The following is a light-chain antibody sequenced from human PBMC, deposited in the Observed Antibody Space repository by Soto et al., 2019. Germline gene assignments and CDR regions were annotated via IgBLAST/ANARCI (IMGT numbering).Light chain of an antibody. CDR1: SSDVGAYNY. CDR3: SSFATSNTWV. J-gene: IGLJ3*02. CDR2: EVT. Sequence: QSALTQPPSASGSPGQSVTISCTGTSSDVGAYNYVSWYQQHAGKAPKLVIYEVTKRPSGVPDRFSGSKSANTASLTVSGLQDEDEADYSCSSFATSNTWVFGGGTKLTVL. V-gene: IGLV2-8*01.